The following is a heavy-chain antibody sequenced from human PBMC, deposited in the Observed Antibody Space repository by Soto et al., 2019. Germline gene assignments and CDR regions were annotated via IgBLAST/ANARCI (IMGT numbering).Heavy chain of an antibody. CDR2: IYTSGST. D-gene: IGHD4-17*01. J-gene: IGHJ3*02. CDR1: GGCISSYY. V-gene: IGHV4-4*07. CDR3: ARPEGQSTVKSAFDI. Sequence: XASLSLTCTVCGGCISSYYWSWIRQPAGKGLEWIGRIYTSGSTNYNPSLKSRVTMSVDTSKNQFSLKLSSVTAADTAVYYCARPEGQSTVKSAFDICAQGTMVTVS.